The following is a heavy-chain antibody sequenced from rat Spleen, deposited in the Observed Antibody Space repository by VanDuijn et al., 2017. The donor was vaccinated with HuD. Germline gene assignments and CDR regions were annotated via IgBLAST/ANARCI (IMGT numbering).Heavy chain of an antibody. V-gene: IGHV5-29*01. CDR3: ARPNYPGFNYFDY. CDR2: ISYEGDYT. CDR1: GFTFSDYY. J-gene: IGHJ2*01. Sequence: EVQLVESDGGLVQPGRSLKLSCAVSGFTFSDYYMAWVRQAPTKGLAWVASISYEGDYTYYRDSVKGRFTVSRDNAKSTLYLQMDSLRSEDTATYYCARPNYPGFNYFDYWGQGVMVTVSS. D-gene: IGHD1-4*01.